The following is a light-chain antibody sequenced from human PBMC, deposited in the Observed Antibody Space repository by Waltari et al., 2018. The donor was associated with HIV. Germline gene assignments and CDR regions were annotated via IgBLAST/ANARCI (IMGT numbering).Light chain of an antibody. Sequence: QSVLTQPPSASGTPGQRVTMTCSGSSYNIGRNFVSWYKQVPGTAPKLLVFRSNERPSGVPDRFAGSKSDTSASLAISDLRSDDEADYYCASWNDRLSAIVFGGGTKLTVL. CDR2: RSN. CDR3: ASWNDRLSAIV. V-gene: IGLV1-47*01. J-gene: IGLJ3*02. CDR1: SYNIGRNF.